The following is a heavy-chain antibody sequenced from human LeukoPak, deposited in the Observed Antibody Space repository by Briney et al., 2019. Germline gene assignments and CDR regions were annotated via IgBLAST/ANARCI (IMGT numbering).Heavy chain of an antibody. D-gene: IGHD1-1*01. V-gene: IGHV3-48*03. Sequence: PGGSLRLSCAASGLTFSSYEMNCVRQSPGKGLEWISYITRSGNTIYYADSVKGRFTISRDNGKNSLYLQMNSLRAEDTAVYYCAREETGDYFDYWGQRTLVTVSS. CDR2: ITRSGNTI. CDR1: GLTFSSYE. CDR3: AREETGDYFDY. J-gene: IGHJ4*02.